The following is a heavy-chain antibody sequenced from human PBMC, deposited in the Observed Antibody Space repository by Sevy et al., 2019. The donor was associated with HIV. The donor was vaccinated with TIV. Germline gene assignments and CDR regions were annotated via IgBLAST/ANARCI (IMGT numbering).Heavy chain of an antibody. Sequence: GESLKISCKGSGYSFTSYWISWVRQMPGKGLEWMGRIDPSDSYTNYSPSFQGHVTISANKSISTAYLQWSSLKASDTAMYYCASHSQYSSSLARDYWGQGTLVTVSS. V-gene: IGHV5-10-1*01. CDR2: IDPSDSYT. CDR1: GYSFTSYW. D-gene: IGHD6-13*01. CDR3: ASHSQYSSSLARDY. J-gene: IGHJ4*02.